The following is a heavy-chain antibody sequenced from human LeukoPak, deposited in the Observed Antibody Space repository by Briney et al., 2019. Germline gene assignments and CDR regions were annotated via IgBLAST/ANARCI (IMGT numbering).Heavy chain of an antibody. CDR1: GYTFTSYD. J-gene: IGHJ6*02. Sequence: GASVKVSCKASGYTFTSYDINWVRQATGQGLEWMGWMNPNSGNTGYAQKFQGRVTMTRNTSISTAYMELSSLRSEDTAVYYCATRYLLPYYYYGMDVWGQGTTVTVSS. D-gene: IGHD2-2*01. V-gene: IGHV1-8*01. CDR3: ATRYLLPYYYYGMDV. CDR2: MNPNSGNT.